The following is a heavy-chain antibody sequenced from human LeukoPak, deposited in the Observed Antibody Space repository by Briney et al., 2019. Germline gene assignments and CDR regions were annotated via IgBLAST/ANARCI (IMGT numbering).Heavy chain of an antibody. CDR3: ARRYCSGGSCYFDY. V-gene: IGHV3-48*02. CDR1: GFTFSSYS. Sequence: GGSLRLSCAASGFTFSSYSMNWVRQAPGKGLEWVSFIISSNTTVYYADSVKGRFTISRDNAKNSLSLQMNSLRDEDTAVYYCARRYCSGGSCYFDYWGQGILVTASS. CDR2: IISSNTTV. J-gene: IGHJ4*02. D-gene: IGHD2-15*01.